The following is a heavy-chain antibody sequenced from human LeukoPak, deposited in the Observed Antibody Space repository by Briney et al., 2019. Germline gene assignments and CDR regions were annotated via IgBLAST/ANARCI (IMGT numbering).Heavy chain of an antibody. J-gene: IGHJ4*02. CDR1: GFTFSSYE. D-gene: IGHD2-21*01. CDR2: ISSSGSTI. CDR3: AKFLPTHIVVANYYFDY. Sequence: GGSLRLSCAASGFTFSSYEMNWVRQAPGKGLEWVSYISSSGSTIYYADSVKGRFTISRDNSKNTLYLQMNSLRAEDTAVYYCAKFLPTHIVVANYYFDYWGQGTLVTVSS. V-gene: IGHV3-48*03.